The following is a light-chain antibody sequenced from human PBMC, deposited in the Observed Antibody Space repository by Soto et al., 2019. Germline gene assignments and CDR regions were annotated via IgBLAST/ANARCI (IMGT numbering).Light chain of an antibody. V-gene: IGKV1-39*01. CDR1: QSISSY. CDR2: AAF. CDR3: QQSYSTLTWT. Sequence: DIQMTQSPSSLSASVGDRVTITCRASQSISSYLNWYQQKPGKAPKLLIYAAFSLQSGVPSRFSGSGSGTDFTLTISSLQPDDFATYYCQQSYSTLTWTFGQGTKVDIK. J-gene: IGKJ1*01.